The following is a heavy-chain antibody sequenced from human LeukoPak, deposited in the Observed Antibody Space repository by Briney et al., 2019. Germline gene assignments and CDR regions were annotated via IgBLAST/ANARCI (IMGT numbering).Heavy chain of an antibody. V-gene: IGHV4-38-2*02. J-gene: IGHJ4*02. Sequence: PSETLSLTCTVSGYSISSGYYWGWIRQPPGKGLEWIGSIYHSGSTYYNPSLKSRVTISVDTSKNQFSLKLSSATAADTAVYYCARVTMTTVSYFDYWGQGTLVTVSS. D-gene: IGHD4-11*01. CDR1: GYSISSGYY. CDR3: ARVTMTTVSYFDY. CDR2: IYHSGST.